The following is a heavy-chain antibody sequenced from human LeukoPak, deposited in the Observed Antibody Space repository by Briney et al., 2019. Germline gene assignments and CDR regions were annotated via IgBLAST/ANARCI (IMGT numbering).Heavy chain of an antibody. V-gene: IGHV3-48*01. CDR3: YCSSTSLYYYYMDV. D-gene: IGHD2-2*01. CDR1: GFTFSSYS. J-gene: IGHJ6*03. Sequence: GGSLRLSCAASGFTFSSYSMNWARQAPGKGLEWVSYISSSSSTIYYADSVRGRFTISRDNAKNSLYLQMNSLRAEDTAVYYCYCSSTSLYYYYMDVWGKGTTVTVSS. CDR2: ISSSSSTI.